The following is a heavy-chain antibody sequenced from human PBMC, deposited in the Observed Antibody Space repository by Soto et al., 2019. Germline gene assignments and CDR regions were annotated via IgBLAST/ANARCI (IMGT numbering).Heavy chain of an antibody. J-gene: IGHJ4*02. CDR2: IYWDDYK. D-gene: IGHD2-15*01. CDR3: AHSWYCRGGSCYYTDYFDY. CDR1: GFSLSTSGVG. Sequence: SGPTLVNPTQTLTLTCTFSGFSLSTSGVGVGWIRQPPGKALEWLALIYWDDYKRYSPSLKSRLTITKDTSKNQVVLTMTNMDPVDTATYYCAHSWYCRGGSCYYTDYFDYWGQGTLVTVSS. V-gene: IGHV2-5*02.